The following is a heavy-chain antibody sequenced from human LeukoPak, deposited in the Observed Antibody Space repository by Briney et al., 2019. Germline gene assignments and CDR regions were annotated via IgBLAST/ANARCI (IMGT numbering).Heavy chain of an antibody. CDR1: GGSISSGSYY. D-gene: IGHD3-22*01. V-gene: IGHV4-61*02. CDR3: ARDEVAVVTDY. Sequence: SETLSLTCTVSGGSISSGSYYWSWIRQPAGKGLEWIGRIYTSGSTNYNPSLKSRVTISVDTSKNQFSLKLSSVTAADTAVYYCARDEVAVVTDYWGQGTLVTVSS. J-gene: IGHJ4*02. CDR2: IYTSGST.